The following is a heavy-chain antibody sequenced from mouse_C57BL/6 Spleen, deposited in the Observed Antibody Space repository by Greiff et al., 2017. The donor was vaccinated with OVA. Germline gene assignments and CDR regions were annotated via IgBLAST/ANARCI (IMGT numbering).Heavy chain of an antibody. Sequence: EADGGLVQPKGSLKLSCAASGFTFNTYAMHWVRQAPGKGLEWVARIRSKSSNYATYYADSVKDRFTISRDDSQSMLYLQMNNLKTEDTAMYYCVRGGDYYGSSYDYAMDYWGQGTSVTVSS. CDR2: IRSKSSNYAT. D-gene: IGHD1-1*01. V-gene: IGHV10-3*01. CDR3: VRGGDYYGSSYDYAMDY. CDR1: GFTFNTYA. J-gene: IGHJ4*01.